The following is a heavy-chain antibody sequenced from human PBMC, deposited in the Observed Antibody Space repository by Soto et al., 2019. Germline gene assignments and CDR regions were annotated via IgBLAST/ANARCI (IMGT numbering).Heavy chain of an antibody. D-gene: IGHD3-16*01. V-gene: IGHV1-46*01. CDR2: INPSGGST. J-gene: IGHJ4*02. CDR3: ARDGMVWFGDY. CDR1: AYRFSGYI. Sequence: AAYRFSGYITLCVRQAPGQGLEWMGIINPSGGSTSYAQKLQGRVTMTTDTSTSTAYMELRSLRSDDTAVYYCARDGMVWFGDYWGQGTLVTVSS.